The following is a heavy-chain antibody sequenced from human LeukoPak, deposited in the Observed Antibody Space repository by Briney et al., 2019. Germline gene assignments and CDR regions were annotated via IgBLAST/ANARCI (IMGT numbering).Heavy chain of an antibody. Sequence: PGGSLRLSCAASGFTFSSYEMNWVRQAPGKGLEWVSYISSSGSTIYYADSVKGRFTISRDNSKNTLYLQMNSLRAEDTAVYYCAKGQASWYLTSAHFDYWGQGTLVTVSS. CDR3: AKGQASWYLTSAHFDY. CDR1: GFTFSSYE. CDR2: ISSSGSTI. V-gene: IGHV3-48*03. J-gene: IGHJ4*02. D-gene: IGHD6-13*01.